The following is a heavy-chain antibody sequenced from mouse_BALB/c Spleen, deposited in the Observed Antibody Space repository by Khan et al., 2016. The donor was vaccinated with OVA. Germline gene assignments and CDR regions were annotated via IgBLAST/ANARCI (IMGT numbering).Heavy chain of an antibody. CDR3: TRSGWAAFGY. CDR2: INPSNGGT. D-gene: IGHD1-1*02. J-gene: IGHJ3*01. V-gene: IGHV1S81*02. CDR1: GYTFTSYY. Sequence: QVQLQQPGAELVKPGASVKLSCKASGYTFTSYYMYWVKQRPGQGLEWIGGINPSNGGTNFNEKFKNKATLTVDKSSSTAYMQLSSLTSEDSAVYYGTRSGWAAFGYWGQGTLVTVSA.